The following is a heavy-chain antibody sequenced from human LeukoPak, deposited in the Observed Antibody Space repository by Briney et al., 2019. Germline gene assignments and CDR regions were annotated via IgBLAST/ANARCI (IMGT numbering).Heavy chain of an antibody. V-gene: IGHV3-30*18. Sequence: PGGSLGLSCAASGSTFSSYGMHWVRQAPGKGLEWVAVISYDGSNKYYADSVKGRFTISRDNFKNTLYLQMNSLRAEDTAVYYCANTDTGYSSSWSPRSYFDYWGQGTLVTVSS. D-gene: IGHD6-13*01. CDR3: ANTDTGYSSSWSPRSYFDY. J-gene: IGHJ4*02. CDR2: ISYDGSNK. CDR1: GSTFSSYG.